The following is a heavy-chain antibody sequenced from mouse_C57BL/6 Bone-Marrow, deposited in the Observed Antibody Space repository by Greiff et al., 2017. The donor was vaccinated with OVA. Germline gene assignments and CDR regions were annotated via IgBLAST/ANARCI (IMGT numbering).Heavy chain of an antibody. CDR3: ARGDGGFAY. Sequence: EVMLVESGGGLVKPGGSLKLSCAASGFTFSDYGMHWVRQAPEKGLEWVAHISSGSSTIYYADTVKGRFTISRDNAKNTLFLQMTSLRSEDTAMYYCARGDGGFAYWGQGTLVTVSA. CDR2: ISSGSSTI. V-gene: IGHV5-17*01. CDR1: GFTFSDYG. D-gene: IGHD3-3*01. J-gene: IGHJ3*01.